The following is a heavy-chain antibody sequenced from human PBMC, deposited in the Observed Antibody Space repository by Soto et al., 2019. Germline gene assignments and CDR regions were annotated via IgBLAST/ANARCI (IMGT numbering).Heavy chain of an antibody. J-gene: IGHJ5*02. Sequence: QVQLVQSGAEVKKPGASVKVSCKASGYTFSTYGFSWVRQAPGQGLEWMGWIGAYNDDTNYAQNFQGRVTMTTDTSTTTSYMELSNLRSDDTAVYFCARDWRGAEGFDPWGQGTLVTVSS. V-gene: IGHV1-18*01. CDR3: ARDWRGAEGFDP. CDR1: GYTFSTYG. CDR2: IGAYNDDT. D-gene: IGHD3-3*01.